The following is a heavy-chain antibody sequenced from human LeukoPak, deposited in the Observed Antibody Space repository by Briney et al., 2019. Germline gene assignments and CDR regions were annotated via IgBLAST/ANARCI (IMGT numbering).Heavy chain of an antibody. V-gene: IGHV1-69*01. J-gene: IGHJ4*02. CDR2: NIPIFGTA. Sequence: SVKVSCKASGGTFSSYAISWVRQAPGQGLEWMGGNIPIFGTANYAQKFQGRVTITADESTSTAYMELSSLRSEDTAVYYCARDDVDTAMVDYWGQGTLVTVSS. D-gene: IGHD5-18*01. CDR3: ARDDVDTAMVDY. CDR1: GGTFSSYA.